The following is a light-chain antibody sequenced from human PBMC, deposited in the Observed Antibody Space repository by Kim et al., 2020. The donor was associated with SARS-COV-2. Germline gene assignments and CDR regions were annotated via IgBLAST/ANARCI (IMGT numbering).Light chain of an antibody. V-gene: IGLV2-11*01. CDR2: DVY. CDR3: CSNAGTYPWV. J-gene: IGLJ3*02. CDR1: SSDIGGYTY. Sequence: QSALTQPRSVSGSPGQSVTLSCTGASSDIGGYTYVSWYQQPPGKAPQLILYDVYKRPSGVPDRFSGSKSGNTASLTISGLQAEDEADYYCCSNAGTYPWVFGGGTKLTVL.